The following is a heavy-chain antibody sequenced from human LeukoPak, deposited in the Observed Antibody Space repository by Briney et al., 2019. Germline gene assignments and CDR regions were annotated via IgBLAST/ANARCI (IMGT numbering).Heavy chain of an antibody. CDR2: ISGGNGNTYYA. Sequence: GGSLRLSCAASGFTFSSYAMSWVRQSPGKGLEWVSAISGGNGNTYYAYYADSVRGRFTISRDSSKNTLYLQMNSLRAEDTAVYYCAKFYDISTGYFDYWGQGTLVTVSS. J-gene: IGHJ4*02. D-gene: IGHD3-9*01. CDR3: AKFYDISTGYFDY. V-gene: IGHV3-23*01. CDR1: GFTFSSYA.